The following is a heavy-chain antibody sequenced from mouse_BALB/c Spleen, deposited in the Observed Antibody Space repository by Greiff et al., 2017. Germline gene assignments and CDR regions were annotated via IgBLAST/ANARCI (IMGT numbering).Heavy chain of an antibody. Sequence: EVKLMESGPSLVKPSQTLSLTCSVTGDSITSGYWNWIRKFPGNKLEYMGYISYSGSTYYNPSLKSRISITRDTSKNQDYLQLNSVTTEDTATYYCAREGVVAPFDYWGQGTTLTVSS. CDR2: ISYSGST. D-gene: IGHD1-1*01. V-gene: IGHV3-8*02. J-gene: IGHJ2*01. CDR3: AREGVVAPFDY. CDR1: GDSITSGY.